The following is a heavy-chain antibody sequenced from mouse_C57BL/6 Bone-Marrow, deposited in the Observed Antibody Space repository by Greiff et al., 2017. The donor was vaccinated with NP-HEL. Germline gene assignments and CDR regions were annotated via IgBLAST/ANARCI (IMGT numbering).Heavy chain of an antibody. J-gene: IGHJ3*01. CDR2: IYPGGGYT. D-gene: IGHD2-1*01. CDR3: ARGNGKGWFAY. CDR1: GYTFTNYW. V-gene: IGHV1-63*01. Sequence: QVQLKESGAELVRPGTSVKMSCKASGYTFTNYWIGWAKQRPGHGLEWIGDIYPGGGYTNYNEKFKGKATLTADKSSSTAYMQFSSLTSEDSAIYYCARGNGKGWFAYWGQGTLVTVSA.